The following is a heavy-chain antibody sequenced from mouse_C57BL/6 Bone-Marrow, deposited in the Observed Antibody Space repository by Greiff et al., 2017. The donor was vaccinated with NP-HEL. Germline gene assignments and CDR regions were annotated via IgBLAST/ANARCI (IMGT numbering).Heavy chain of an antibody. CDR2: ISAGGSYT. D-gene: IGHD1-1*02. Sequence: EVKLVESGGGLVKPGGSLKLSCAASGFTFSSYAMSWVRQTPEKRLEWVATISAGGSYTYYPDNVKGRFTISRDNAKNNLYLQMSHLKSEDTAMYYWARDCGKEYFDVWGRGTTVTVSA. CDR3: ARDCGKEYFDV. V-gene: IGHV5-4*01. CDR1: GFTFSSYA. J-gene: IGHJ1*03.